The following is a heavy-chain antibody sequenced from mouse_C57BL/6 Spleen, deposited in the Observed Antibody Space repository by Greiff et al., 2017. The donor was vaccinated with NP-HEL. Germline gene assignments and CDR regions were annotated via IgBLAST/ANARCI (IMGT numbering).Heavy chain of an antibody. CDR3: ARRERLRGFFDH. Sequence: QVQLQQSGPELVKPGASVKISCKASGYAFSSSWMNWVKQRPGKGLEWIGRIYPGDGDTNYNGKFKGKATLTADKSSSTAYMQLSSLTSEDSAVYFCARRERLRGFFDHWGQGTTLTVSS. CDR1: GYAFSSSW. J-gene: IGHJ2*01. CDR2: IYPGDGDT. D-gene: IGHD2-2*01. V-gene: IGHV1-82*01.